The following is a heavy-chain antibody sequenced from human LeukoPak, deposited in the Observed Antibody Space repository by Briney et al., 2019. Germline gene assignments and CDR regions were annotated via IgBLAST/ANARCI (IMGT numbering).Heavy chain of an antibody. Sequence: GASVKVSCKASGYTFTSYGISWVRQAPGQGLEWMGWISAYNGNTNYAQKLQGRVTMTTDTSTSTAYMELRSLRSDDTAVYYCARDTTYYDSSGYSKRFDCWGQGTLVTVSS. J-gene: IGHJ4*02. CDR2: ISAYNGNT. V-gene: IGHV1-18*01. CDR1: GYTFTSYG. D-gene: IGHD3-22*01. CDR3: ARDTTYYDSSGYSKRFDC.